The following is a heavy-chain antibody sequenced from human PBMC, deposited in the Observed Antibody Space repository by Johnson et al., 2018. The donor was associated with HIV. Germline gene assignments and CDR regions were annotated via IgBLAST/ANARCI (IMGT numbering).Heavy chain of an antibody. V-gene: IGHV3-11*04. CDR2: ISSSGSTI. CDR3: ARGMWIPEIDAIDI. Sequence: QEQLVESGGGLVKPGGSLRLSCAASGFSFSDHYMSWIRQAPGKGLEWVSYISSSGSTIYYADSVKGRFTVSRDNAKNSLYQQMNSLRAEDTAMYYCARGMWIPEIDAIDIWGQGTMVTVSS. CDR1: GFSFSDHY. D-gene: IGHD5-18*01. J-gene: IGHJ3*02.